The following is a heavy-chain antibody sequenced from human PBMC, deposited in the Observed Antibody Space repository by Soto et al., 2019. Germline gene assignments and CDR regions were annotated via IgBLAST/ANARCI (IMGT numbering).Heavy chain of an antibody. V-gene: IGHV3-23*01. D-gene: IGHD2-15*01. J-gene: IGHJ6*03. CDR3: AKGGEGYCSGTSCLYHMDA. Sequence: GGSLRLSCAASGFTFGSYAMSWVRQAPGKGLEWVSTISDSGSTYYADSVKGRFTISRDISKNTLYVQMSSLRAEDTAVYYCAKGGEGYCSGTSCLYHMDAWGKGTTVTVSS. CDR1: GFTFGSYA. CDR2: ISDSGST.